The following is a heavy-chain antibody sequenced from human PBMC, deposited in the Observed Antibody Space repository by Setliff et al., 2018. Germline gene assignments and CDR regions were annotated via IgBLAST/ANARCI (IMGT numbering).Heavy chain of an antibody. J-gene: IGHJ4*02. CDR3: STDLRWELTLDY. Sequence: ASVKVSCKVSGYTPTELSMHWVRQAPGKGLEWMGGFDPEDGETIYAQKFQGRVTMTEDTSTDTAYMELSSLRSEDTAVYYCSTDLRWELTLDYWGQGTLVTVSS. CDR1: GYTPTELS. CDR2: FDPEDGET. D-gene: IGHD1-26*01. V-gene: IGHV1-24*01.